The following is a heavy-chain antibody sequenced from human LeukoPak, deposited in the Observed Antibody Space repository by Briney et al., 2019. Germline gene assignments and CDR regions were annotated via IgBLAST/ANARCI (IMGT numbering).Heavy chain of an antibody. V-gene: IGHV4-61*01. Sequence: SETLSLICTVSGGSVSSDSYYWSWIRQPPGKGLEWIGEINHSGSTNYNPSLKSRVTISVDTSKNQFSLKLSSVTAADTAVYYCARVGRRGYRVNNWFDPWGQGTLVTVSS. CDR3: ARVGRRGYRVNNWFDP. CDR2: INHSGST. CDR1: GGSVSSDSYY. J-gene: IGHJ5*02. D-gene: IGHD5-18*01.